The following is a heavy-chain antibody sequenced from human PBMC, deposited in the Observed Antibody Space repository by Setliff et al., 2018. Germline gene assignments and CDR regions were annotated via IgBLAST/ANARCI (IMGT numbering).Heavy chain of an antibody. D-gene: IGHD4-17*01. Sequence: ASVKVSCKASGYTFINYEINWVRQATGQGLEWMGGMNPNSGNTGYAQKFQGRVTMTRNTSISTAYMELSSLRSEDTAVYYCARVLYGDYDSIDYWGQGTLVTVSS. CDR2: MNPNSGNT. CDR3: ARVLYGDYDSIDY. V-gene: IGHV1-8*02. CDR1: GYTFINYE. J-gene: IGHJ4*02.